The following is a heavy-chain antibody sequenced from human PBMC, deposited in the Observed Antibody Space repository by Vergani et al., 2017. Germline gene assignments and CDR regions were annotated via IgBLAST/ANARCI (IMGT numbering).Heavy chain of an antibody. CDR3: ARKRRHCSGGSCYYYGMDV. D-gene: IGHD2-15*01. V-gene: IGHV3-48*03. CDR1: GFTFSSYE. Sequence: EVQLVESGGGLVQPGGSLRLSCAASGFTFSSYEMNWVRQAPGKGLEWVSYISSSGSTIYYADSVKGRFTISRDNAKNSLYLQMNSLRAEDTAVYYCARKRRHCSGGSCYYYGMDVWGQGTTVTVSS. J-gene: IGHJ6*02. CDR2: ISSSGSTI.